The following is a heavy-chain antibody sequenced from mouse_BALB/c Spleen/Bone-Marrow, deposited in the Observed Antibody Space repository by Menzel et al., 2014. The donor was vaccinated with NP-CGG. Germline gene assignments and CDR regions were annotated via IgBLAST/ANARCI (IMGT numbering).Heavy chain of an antibody. CDR3: ARFYGYDGMDY. D-gene: IGHD2-2*01. CDR1: GYTFTSYW. J-gene: IGHJ4*01. CDR2: IYPGDGDT. Sequence: VQLQQSGAELAGPGASVKLSCKASGYTFTSYWMQWVKQRPGQGLEWIGAIYPGDGDTRYTQKFKGKATLTADKSSSTAYMQLSSLASEDSAVYYCARFYGYDGMDYWGQGTSVTVSS. V-gene: IGHV1-87*01.